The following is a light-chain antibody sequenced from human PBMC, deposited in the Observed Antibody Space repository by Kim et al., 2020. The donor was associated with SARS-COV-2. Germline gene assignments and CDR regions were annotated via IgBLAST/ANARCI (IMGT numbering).Light chain of an antibody. V-gene: IGLV6-57*04. CDR3: QSYNRDNVL. CDR1: SGSIDDNY. J-gene: IGLJ2*01. Sequence: NFMLTQPHSVSGSPGKTITIPCTRSSGSIDDNYVQWYQQRPGGVPTAVIYEDDQRPSGVSDRFSGSIDNSSNSASLTISGLRTEDEADYYCQSYNRDNVLFGGGTQLTVL. CDR2: EDD.